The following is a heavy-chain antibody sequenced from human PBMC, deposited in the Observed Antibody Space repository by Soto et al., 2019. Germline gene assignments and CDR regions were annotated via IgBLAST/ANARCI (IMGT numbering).Heavy chain of an antibody. D-gene: IGHD3-22*01. J-gene: IGHJ4*02. CDR3: ARGGSSYYDSSGYYLFDS. Sequence: GGSLRLSCAASGFTFSSYSMNWVRQAPGKGLEWVSSVSSSSSYIYYADSVKGRFTISRDNAKNSLYLQMNSLRAEDTAVYYCARGGSSYYDSSGYYLFDSWGQGTLVTVSS. V-gene: IGHV3-21*01. CDR2: VSSSSSYI. CDR1: GFTFSSYS.